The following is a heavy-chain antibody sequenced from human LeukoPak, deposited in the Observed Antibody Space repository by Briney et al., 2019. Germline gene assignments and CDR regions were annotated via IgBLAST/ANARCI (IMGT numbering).Heavy chain of an antibody. D-gene: IGHD5-24*01. CDR2: IVHSGST. J-gene: IGHJ4*02. V-gene: IGHV4-31*03. Sequence: SQTLSLTCTLSVGSISSGGYYWSWIRQHPGKCLEWIGHIVHSGSTYYNPSLKSRVTISVDTPKNQFSLNLSSVTAADTAVYYCARQTSRWSLDYWGKGTLVTVSS. CDR1: VGSISSGGYY. CDR3: ARQTSRWSLDY.